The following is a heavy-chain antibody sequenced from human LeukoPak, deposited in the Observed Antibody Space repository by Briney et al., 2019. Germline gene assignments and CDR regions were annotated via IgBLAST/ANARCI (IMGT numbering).Heavy chain of an antibody. CDR1: GFTFSNYW. CDR3: ARPLVRVKENAFDI. J-gene: IGHJ3*02. CDR2: IKQDGSEK. Sequence: GGSLRLSCAASGFTFSNYWMSWVRQAPGKGLEWVANIKQDGSEKYYVDSVEGRFTISRDNAQNSLYLQMNSLRAEDTAVYYCARPLVRVKENAFDIWGQGTMVTVSS. D-gene: IGHD6-6*01. V-gene: IGHV3-7*03.